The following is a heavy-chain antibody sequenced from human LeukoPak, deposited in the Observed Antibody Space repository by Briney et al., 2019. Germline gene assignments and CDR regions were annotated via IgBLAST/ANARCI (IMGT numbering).Heavy chain of an antibody. CDR2: ISSSGSTI. CDR1: GFTFSSYW. J-gene: IGHJ6*02. V-gene: IGHV3-48*04. CDR3: ARYQLLPLWDYYYYGMDV. D-gene: IGHD2-2*01. Sequence: GGSLRLSCAASGFTFSSYWMSWVRQAPGKGLEWVSYISSSGSTIYYADSVKGRFTISRDNAKNSLYLQMNSLRAEDTAVYYCARYQLLPLWDYYYYGMDVWGQGTTVTVSS.